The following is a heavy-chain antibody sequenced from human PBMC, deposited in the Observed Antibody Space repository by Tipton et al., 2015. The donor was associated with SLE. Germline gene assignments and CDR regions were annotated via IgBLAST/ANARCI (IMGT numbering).Heavy chain of an antibody. V-gene: IGHV3-66*02. Sequence: SLRLSCKASGFTFSRYDMSWVRQTPGKGLEWVSAIYSSGRTYYADSVKGRLTVSRDNSRNTVYLQMNSLSSDDTAVYFCARALTIRRYMDVWGNGTRVTVSS. CDR2: IYSSGRT. CDR3: ARALTIRRYMDV. CDR1: GFTFSRYD. J-gene: IGHJ6*03.